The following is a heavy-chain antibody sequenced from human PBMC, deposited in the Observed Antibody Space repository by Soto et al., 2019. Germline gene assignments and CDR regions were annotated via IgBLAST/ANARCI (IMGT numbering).Heavy chain of an antibody. Sequence: QVQLRESGPGLVKPSETLSLTCIVSGGSVSGGDHYWSWIRQPPGKGLEWIGYIYNSVSTNYNPALRSRVTMSLDTSKNQFSLNLSSVTAADTAVYYCARDRRDGYYVDYWGQGTLVTVSS. CDR3: ARDRRDGYYVDY. D-gene: IGHD3-22*01. CDR1: GGSVSGGDHY. J-gene: IGHJ4*02. V-gene: IGHV4-61*08. CDR2: IYNSVST.